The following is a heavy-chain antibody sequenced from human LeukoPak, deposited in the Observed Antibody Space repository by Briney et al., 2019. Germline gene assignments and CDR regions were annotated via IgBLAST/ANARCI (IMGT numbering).Heavy chain of an antibody. D-gene: IGHD6-19*01. CDR1: GGSISSSSYY. CDR2: IYYSGST. J-gene: IGHJ4*02. Sequence: KPSETLSLTCTVSGGSISSSSYYWGWIRQPPGKGLEWIGYIYYSGSTNYNPSLKSRVTISVDTSKNQFSLKLSSVTAADTAVYYCARYIAVAGTVDYWGQGTLVTVSS. CDR3: ARYIAVAGTVDY. V-gene: IGHV4-61*05.